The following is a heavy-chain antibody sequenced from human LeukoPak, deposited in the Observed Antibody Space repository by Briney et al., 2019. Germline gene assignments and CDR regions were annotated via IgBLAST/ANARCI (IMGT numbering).Heavy chain of an antibody. CDR3: ARILDSAWGELGY. V-gene: IGHV3-66*01. Sequence: HPGGSLRLSCAASGFTVSSNYRSWVRQAPGKGLEWVSVIYSGGSTYYADSVKGRFTISRDNSKNTLYLQMNSLRAEDTAVYYCARILDSAWGELGYWGQGTLVTVSS. CDR2: IYSGGST. J-gene: IGHJ4*02. CDR1: GFTVSSNY. D-gene: IGHD6-19*01.